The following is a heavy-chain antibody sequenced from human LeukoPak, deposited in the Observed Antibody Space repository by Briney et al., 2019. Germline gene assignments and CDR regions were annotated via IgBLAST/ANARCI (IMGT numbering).Heavy chain of an antibody. D-gene: IGHD3-22*01. J-gene: IGHJ4*02. CDR1: GGSISSYY. CDR2: IYASGNT. CDR3: ARANYDGSDY. V-gene: IGHV4-4*07. Sequence: ETLSLTCTVSGGSISSYYWSWIRQPAGKGLEWIGRIYASGNTNYNPSLKSRVTMSVDTSKNQFSMKLYSVTAADTAVYYCARANYDGSDYWGQGTLVTVSS.